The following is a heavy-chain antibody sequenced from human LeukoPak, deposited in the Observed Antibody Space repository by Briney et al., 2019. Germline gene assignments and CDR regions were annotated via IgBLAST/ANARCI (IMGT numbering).Heavy chain of an antibody. CDR3: ARGLRIAVAGNIDY. Sequence: GGSLRLSCAASGFTFSDYYMSWIRQAPGKGLEWVSYISSSGSIIYYADSVKGRFTISRDNSKNTLYLQMNSLRAEDTAVYYCARGLRIAVAGNIDYWGQGTLVTVSS. D-gene: IGHD6-19*01. V-gene: IGHV3-11*04. CDR1: GFTFSDYY. CDR2: ISSSGSII. J-gene: IGHJ4*02.